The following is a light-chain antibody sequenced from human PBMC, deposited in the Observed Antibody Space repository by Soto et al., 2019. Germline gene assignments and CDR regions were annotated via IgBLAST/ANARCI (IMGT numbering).Light chain of an antibody. CDR1: QSFSSSY. J-gene: IGKJ1*01. CDR3: QQRTDWPPWT. Sequence: EIVMTQSPATLPVSPGERATLSCRASQSFSSSYLAWYQQKPGQAPRLLIYDASKRATGIPARFSGSGSGTDFTLSISSLEPEDFAVYYCQQRTDWPPWTFGQGTKVDIK. V-gene: IGKV3D-20*02. CDR2: DAS.